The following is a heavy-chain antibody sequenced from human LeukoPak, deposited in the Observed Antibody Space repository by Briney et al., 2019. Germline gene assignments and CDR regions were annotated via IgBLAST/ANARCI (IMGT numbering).Heavy chain of an antibody. D-gene: IGHD3-22*01. V-gene: IGHV3-21*01. CDR3: ASYYYDSSGYYSHPL. CDR1: GFTFSNAW. Sequence: GGSLRLSCAASGFTFSNAWMTWVRQAPGKGLEWVSSISSSSSYIYYADSVRGRFTISRDNAKNSLYLQMNSLRAEDTAVYYCASYYYDSSGYYSHPLWGQGTLVTVSS. J-gene: IGHJ4*02. CDR2: ISSSSSYI.